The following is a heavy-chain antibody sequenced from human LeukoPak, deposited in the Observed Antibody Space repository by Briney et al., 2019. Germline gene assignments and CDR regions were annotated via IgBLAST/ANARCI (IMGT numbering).Heavy chain of an antibody. CDR3: ARTIDGDYDILTGYPDY. CDR2: MSYDGSNK. Sequence: PGGSLRLSCAASGFTLSRYSMHWVRQAPGKGLEWVGVMSYDGSNKYYADSVKGRFTISRDNSKNTLYLQMNSLRAEDTTVYYCARTIDGDYDILTGYPDYWGQGTLVTVSS. J-gene: IGHJ4*02. CDR1: GFTLSRYS. V-gene: IGHV3-30*04. D-gene: IGHD3-9*01.